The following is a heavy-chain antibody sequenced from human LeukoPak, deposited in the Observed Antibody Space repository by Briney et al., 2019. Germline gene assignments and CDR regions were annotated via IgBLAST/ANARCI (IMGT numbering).Heavy chain of an antibody. D-gene: IGHD1-26*01. V-gene: IGHV1-24*01. Sequence: ASVKVSCKVSGYTLTELSMHWVRQAPGKGLEWMGGFDPEDSETIYAQKFQGRVTMTEDTSTDTAYMELSSLRSEDTAVYYCATDLRGSYKYYIDYWGQGTLVTVSS. CDR2: FDPEDSET. CDR3: ATDLRGSYKYYIDY. CDR1: GYTLTELS. J-gene: IGHJ4*02.